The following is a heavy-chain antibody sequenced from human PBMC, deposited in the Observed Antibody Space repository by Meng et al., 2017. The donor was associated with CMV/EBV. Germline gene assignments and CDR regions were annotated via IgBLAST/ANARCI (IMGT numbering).Heavy chain of an antibody. Sequence: SETLSLTCAVYGGSFSGYYWSWIRQPPGKGLEWIGEINHSGSTNYNPSLKSRVTTSIDTSKNQFSLNLNSVTAADTAVYYCARGVDHGGNSDYWGQGTLVTVSS. CDR2: INHSGST. CDR3: ARGVDHGGNSDY. V-gene: IGHV4-34*01. CDR1: GGSFSGYY. D-gene: IGHD4-23*01. J-gene: IGHJ4*02.